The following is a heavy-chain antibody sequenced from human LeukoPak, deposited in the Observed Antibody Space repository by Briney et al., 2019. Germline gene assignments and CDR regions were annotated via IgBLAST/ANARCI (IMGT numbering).Heavy chain of an antibody. D-gene: IGHD5/OR15-5a*01. CDR2: IYSGGST. CDR3: AREASPVYYFDY. V-gene: IGHV3-53*01. CDR1: GFTFSTFA. J-gene: IGHJ4*02. Sequence: GGSLRLSCAASGFTFSTFAMIWVRQPPGRGLEWVSVIYSGGSTYYADSVKGRFTISRDNSKNTLYLQMNSLRAEDTAVYYCAREASPVYYFDYWGQGTLVTVSS.